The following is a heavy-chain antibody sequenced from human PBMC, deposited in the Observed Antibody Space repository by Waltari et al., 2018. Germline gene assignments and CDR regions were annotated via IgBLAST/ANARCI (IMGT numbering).Heavy chain of an antibody. J-gene: IGHJ2*01. CDR3: ARGDFFDV. CDR1: GRAFSGFR. V-gene: IGHV4-34*01. Sequence: QVQLQQWGAGQWKPSETLSRTCGVFGRAFSGFRWSCIRQSPGRGREWMWEITHSGKTQINTSLKSRLSISVDTSKNQFSLNFTSVTVADTGVYYCARGDFFDVWGRGTLVTVSS. CDR2: ITHSGKT. D-gene: IGHD2-21*02.